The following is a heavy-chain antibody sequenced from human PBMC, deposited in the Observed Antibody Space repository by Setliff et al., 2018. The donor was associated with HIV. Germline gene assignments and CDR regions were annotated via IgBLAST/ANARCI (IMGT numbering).Heavy chain of an antibody. CDR3: ARDRVGGNYYYMDV. D-gene: IGHD1-26*01. Sequence: SETLSLTCTVSGGSISSYYWSWIRQPPGKGLEWIGYIYYSGGTNYNPSLKSRVTISVDTSKNQFSLKLSSVTAADTAVYYCARDRVGGNYYYMDVWGKGTTVTVSS. CDR1: GGSISSYY. J-gene: IGHJ6*03. CDR2: IYYSGGT. V-gene: IGHV4-59*01.